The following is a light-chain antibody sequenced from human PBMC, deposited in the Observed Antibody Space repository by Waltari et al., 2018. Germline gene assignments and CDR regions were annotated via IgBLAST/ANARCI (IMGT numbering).Light chain of an antibody. CDR1: SSDVGGYNY. CDR2: DVS. Sequence: QSALTQPASVSGSPGQSITISCTGTSSDVGGYNYVSWYQQYPGKAPKLMIYDVSNRPSGVSKRFSGSKSGDTASLTISGLQAEDEADYYCTSYTSSRTRVFGGGTKLTVL. J-gene: IGLJ3*02. V-gene: IGLV2-14*03. CDR3: TSYTSSRTRV.